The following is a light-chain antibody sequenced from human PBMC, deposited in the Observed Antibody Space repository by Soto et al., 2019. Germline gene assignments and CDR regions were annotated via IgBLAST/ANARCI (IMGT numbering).Light chain of an antibody. CDR1: SSDVGGYSY. Sequence: QSALTQPASVSGSPGQSITISCTGTSSDVGGYSYVSWYQQHPGKAPKLMIYEVRNRPSGVSNRFSASKSGNTASLTISGLQAEDESDSYCSSYTSSGTWVFGGGTKLTVL. V-gene: IGLV2-14*01. CDR3: SSYTSSGTWV. CDR2: EVR. J-gene: IGLJ3*02.